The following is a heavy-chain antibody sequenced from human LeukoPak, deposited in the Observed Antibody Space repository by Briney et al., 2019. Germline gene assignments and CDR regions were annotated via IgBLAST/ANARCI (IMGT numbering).Heavy chain of an antibody. V-gene: IGHV3-30*04. CDR1: GFTFSSYA. CDR3: ARDILQDIVVVMYY. Sequence: GGSLRLSCAASGFTFSSYAMHWVRQAPGKGLEWVAVISYDGSNKYYADSVKGRFTISRDSSKNTLYLQMNSLRAEDTAVYYCARDILQDIVVVMYYWGQGTLVTVSS. J-gene: IGHJ4*02. CDR2: ISYDGSNK. D-gene: IGHD2-21*01.